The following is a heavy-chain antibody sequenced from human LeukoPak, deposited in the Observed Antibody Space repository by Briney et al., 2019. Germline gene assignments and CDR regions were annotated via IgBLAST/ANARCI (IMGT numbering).Heavy chain of an antibody. CDR3: ARGSSTHGEYYFDY. J-gene: IGHJ4*02. Sequence: GGSLRLSCAASGFTFSTYGMHWVRQAPGKGLEWVAFVRYDGGNTFYADSVKGRFTISRDNSKNTLYLQMSSLTIEDTAVYYCARGSSTHGEYYFDYWGQGTLVTVSS. D-gene: IGHD2-2*01. V-gene: IGHV3-30*02. CDR2: VRYDGGNT. CDR1: GFTFSTYG.